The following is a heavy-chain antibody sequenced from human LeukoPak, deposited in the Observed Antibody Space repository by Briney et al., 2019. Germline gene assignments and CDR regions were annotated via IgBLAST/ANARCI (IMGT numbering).Heavy chain of an antibody. D-gene: IGHD6-19*01. V-gene: IGHV4-34*01. CDR1: GGSFSGYY. Sequence: SETLSLTCAVYGGSFSGYYWSWIRQPPGKGLEWIGEINHSGSTNYNPSLKSRVTISVDTSKNQFSLKLSSVTAADTAVYYCARAFPSGWYGWSHNWFDPWGQGTLVTVSS. CDR3: ARAFPSGWYGWSHNWFDP. CDR2: INHSGST. J-gene: IGHJ5*02.